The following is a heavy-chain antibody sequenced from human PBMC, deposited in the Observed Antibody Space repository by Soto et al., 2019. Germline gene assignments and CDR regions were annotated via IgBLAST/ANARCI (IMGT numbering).Heavy chain of an antibody. J-gene: IGHJ3*02. CDR3: ERVRAGATHDALDI. CDR1: GGTFSSYA. Sequence: SVKLSCQASGGTFSSYAISWVRQAPGQGLEWMGGIIPIFGTANYAQKFQGRVTITADESTSTAYMELSSLRSEDTAVYYCERVRAGATHDALDIWGQGTMVTVSS. CDR2: IIPIFGTA. V-gene: IGHV1-69*13. D-gene: IGHD1-26*01.